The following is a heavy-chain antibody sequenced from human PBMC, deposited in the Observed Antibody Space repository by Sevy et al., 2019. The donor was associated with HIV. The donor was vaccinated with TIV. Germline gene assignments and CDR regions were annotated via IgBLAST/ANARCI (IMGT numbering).Heavy chain of an antibody. CDR2: IWYDGSKI. J-gene: IGHJ4*02. D-gene: IGHD5-12*01. Sequence: GGSLRLSCAASGFTFSNYAMHWVRQAPGKWLAWVALIWYDGSKIFYADSVKGRFTISRDNSESTLYLQMNSLRADDTALYHCAKGGPNSGYDYYFDYWGQGTLVTVSS. CDR3: AKGGPNSGYDYYFDY. V-gene: IGHV3-33*06. CDR1: GFTFSNYA.